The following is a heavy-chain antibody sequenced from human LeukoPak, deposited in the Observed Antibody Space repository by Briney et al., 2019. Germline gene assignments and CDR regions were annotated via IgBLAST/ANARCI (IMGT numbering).Heavy chain of an antibody. V-gene: IGHV3-23*01. Sequence: PAGSLRLSCAPAGFTFSSYSMSWVRQSARKWLEWVSAIIVTGGNTYSAGSVKGWCTISRDNSKTTLFLHMNSLRAEDTAVYYCARGMSATSGYLELEYWGQGTLVTVST. CDR2: IIVTGGNT. J-gene: IGHJ4*02. D-gene: IGHD3-22*01. CDR3: ARGMSATSGYLELEY. CDR1: GFTFSSYS.